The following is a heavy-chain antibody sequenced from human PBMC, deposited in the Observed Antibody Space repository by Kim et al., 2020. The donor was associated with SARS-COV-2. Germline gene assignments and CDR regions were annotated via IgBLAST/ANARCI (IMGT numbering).Heavy chain of an antibody. J-gene: IGHJ4*02. Sequence: YADSVKGPFTVSRDITKDTLYLQMNSLRADDTALYYCAKDNPSSGWPTFDSWGQGTLVAVSS. CDR3: AKDNPSSGWPTFDS. D-gene: IGHD6-19*01. V-gene: IGHV3-23*05.